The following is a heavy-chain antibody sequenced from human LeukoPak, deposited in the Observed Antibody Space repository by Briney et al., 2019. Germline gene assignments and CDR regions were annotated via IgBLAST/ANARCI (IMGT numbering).Heavy chain of an antibody. V-gene: IGHV1-69*01. CDR3: ARGASGYFYYYMDV. J-gene: IGHJ6*03. CDR1: GGTLNSYA. Sequence: SAKVSCKASGGTLNSYAISWVRQAPGQGLEWMGGIIPIFGTTSYAQKFQGRVTITADESTSTAYMDLSSLRSEDTAVYYCARGASGYFYYYMDVWGKGTTVTVSS. CDR2: IIPIFGTT. D-gene: IGHD1-26*01.